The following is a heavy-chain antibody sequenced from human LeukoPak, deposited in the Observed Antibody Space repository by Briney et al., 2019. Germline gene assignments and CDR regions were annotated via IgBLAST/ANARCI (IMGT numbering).Heavy chain of an antibody. Sequence: PSETLSLTCTVSGGSISSYYWSWIRQPPGKGLEWIGDIYTTGNTNYNPSLKSRVTISVDTSKNQFSLKLSSVTAADTAVYFCARLIIAASVSYYMDVWGKGTTVTVSS. D-gene: IGHD6-6*01. V-gene: IGHV4-4*08. J-gene: IGHJ6*03. CDR3: ARLIIAASVSYYMDV. CDR1: GGSISSYY. CDR2: IYTTGNT.